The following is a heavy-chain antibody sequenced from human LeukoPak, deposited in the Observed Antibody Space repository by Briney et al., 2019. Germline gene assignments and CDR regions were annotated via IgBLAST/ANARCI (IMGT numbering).Heavy chain of an antibody. V-gene: IGHV3-21*01. J-gene: IGHJ4*02. CDR2: ISSSSSYI. Sequence: GGSLRLSCAASGFTFSSYSMSWVRQAPGKGPEWVSSISSSSSYIYYADSVKGRFTISRDNAKNSLYLQMNSLRAEDTAVYYCARDSDQLVLDYWGQGTLVTVSS. D-gene: IGHD6-6*01. CDR3: ARDSDQLVLDY. CDR1: GFTFSSYS.